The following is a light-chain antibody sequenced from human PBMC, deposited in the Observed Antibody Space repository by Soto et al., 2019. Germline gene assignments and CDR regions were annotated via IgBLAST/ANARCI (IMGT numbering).Light chain of an antibody. Sequence: QSALTQPASVSGSHGQSITISCTGTSSDVGGYNYVSWYQQHPGKAPKLMIYDVSNRPSGVSNRFSCSKSGNTASLTISGLQAEDEADYYFSSYTSSSTRVFGGGTKRTVL. CDR3: SSYTSSSTRV. CDR2: DVS. CDR1: SSDVGGYNY. J-gene: IGLJ2*01. V-gene: IGLV2-14*01.